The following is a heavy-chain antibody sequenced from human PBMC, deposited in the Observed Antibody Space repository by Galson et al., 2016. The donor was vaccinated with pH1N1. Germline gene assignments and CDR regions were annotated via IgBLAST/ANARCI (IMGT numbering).Heavy chain of an antibody. Sequence: LSLTCTVSSGSLSGYYWNWIRQSPGKGLVWIGDINHSGSTKYNPSLRSRVAISVDTSKNQFSLKLTSVTAADTAVYYCARFYHVTAIDTGDWFDPWGQGTLVTVSS. CDR1: SGSLSGYY. J-gene: IGHJ5*02. CDR2: INHSGST. V-gene: IGHV4-34*01. CDR3: ARFYHVTAIDTGDWFDP. D-gene: IGHD2-8*02.